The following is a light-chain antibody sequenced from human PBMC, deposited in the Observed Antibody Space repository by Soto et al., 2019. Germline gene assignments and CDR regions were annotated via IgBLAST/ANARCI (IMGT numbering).Light chain of an antibody. CDR3: QQTYSSPRT. V-gene: IGKV1-39*01. J-gene: IGKJ1*01. CDR1: QSIRRS. Sequence: DIQMTQSPSSLSASVADRVTITCRASQSIRRSLNWYQQKPGKAPNLLIYAASSLQTGVPSRFTGSGSGTDFTLNIRNLQPEDFAVYYCQQTYSSPRTFVQGTKVDIK. CDR2: AAS.